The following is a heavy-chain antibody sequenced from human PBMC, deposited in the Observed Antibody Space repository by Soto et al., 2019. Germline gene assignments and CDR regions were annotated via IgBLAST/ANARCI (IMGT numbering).Heavy chain of an antibody. J-gene: IGHJ5*02. CDR3: ARDLDSSGWYLNWFDP. V-gene: IGHV3-21*01. CDR2: ISSSSSYV. CDR1: GFTFSSYS. Sequence: GGSLRLSCAASGFTFSSYSMSWVRQAPGKGLEWVSSISSSSSYVYYADSVKGRFTISRDNAKNSLYLQMNSLRAEDTAVYYCARDLDSSGWYLNWFDPWGQGTLVTVSS. D-gene: IGHD6-19*01.